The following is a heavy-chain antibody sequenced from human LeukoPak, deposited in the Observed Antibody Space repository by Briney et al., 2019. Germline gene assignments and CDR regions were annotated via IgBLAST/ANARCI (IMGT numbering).Heavy chain of an antibody. CDR3: ASSIAAAGTYDY. J-gene: IGHJ4*02. V-gene: IGHV1-8*01. CDR2: MNPNSGNT. Sequence: ASVKVSCKASGYTFTSYDINWVRQATGQGLEWMGWMNPNSGNTGYAQKFQGRVTMTRNTSISTAYMELSSMRSEDTAVYYCASSIAAAGTYDYWGQGTLVTVSS. CDR1: GYTFTSYD. D-gene: IGHD6-13*01.